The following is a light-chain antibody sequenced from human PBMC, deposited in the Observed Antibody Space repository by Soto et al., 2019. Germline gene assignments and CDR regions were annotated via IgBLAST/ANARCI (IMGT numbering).Light chain of an antibody. CDR2: AVS. CDR3: QQYNKWPPWT. V-gene: IGKV3-15*01. J-gene: IGKJ1*01. CDR1: QSVRNN. Sequence: EIVMPQSPVTLSVTPGEGATLFCRASQSVRNNLAWYQQKPGLAPRLLIYAVSTRATGVPARFSGNGSETEFTLTISGLQSDDFALYYCQQYNKWPPWTFGQGTKVDIK.